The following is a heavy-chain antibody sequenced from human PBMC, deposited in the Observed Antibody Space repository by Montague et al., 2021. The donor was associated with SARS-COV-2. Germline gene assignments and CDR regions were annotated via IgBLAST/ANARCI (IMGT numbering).Heavy chain of an antibody. CDR3: ATHEAYDKSGFPG. Sequence: SETLSLTCTVSGASISSPCYYWDWLRQPPGNGLEWIASIYYSGDTYHNPSLKSRVTVSIDTTKNPFSLRLSSVTAADTDLYFGATHEAYDKSGFPGWGQGTLVTVSS. V-gene: IGHV4-39*01. CDR2: IYYSGDT. J-gene: IGHJ4*02. CDR1: GASISSPCYY. D-gene: IGHD3-22*01.